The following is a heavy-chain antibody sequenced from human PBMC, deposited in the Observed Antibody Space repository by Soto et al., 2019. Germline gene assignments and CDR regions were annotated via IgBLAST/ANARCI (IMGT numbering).Heavy chain of an antibody. CDR2: IDHSGST. CDR1: SGSISSSNW. CDR3: ARGRSGSSGHSNWFDP. V-gene: IGHV4-4*02. D-gene: IGHD6-6*01. J-gene: IGHJ5*02. Sequence: QVQLQESGPGLVKPSGTLSLTCAVSSGSISSSNWWSWVRQPPGKGLEWSGEIDHSGSTNYNTSLKSRVTISVDKSKNQFSLKLSSVTAADTAVYYCARGRSGSSGHSNWFDPWGQGTLVTVSS.